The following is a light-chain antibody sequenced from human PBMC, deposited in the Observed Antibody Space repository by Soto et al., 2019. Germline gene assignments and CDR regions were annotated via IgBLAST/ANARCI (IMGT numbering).Light chain of an antibody. CDR1: SSDVGTYKF. CDR3: CSYAVTSFWV. Sequence: QSALTQPASVSGSPGQSITISCTGTSSDVGTYKFVSWYQQHPGKVPTLMIHEGTKRPSGVSNRFSGSKSGNTATLTISGLQPQDEANYSCCSYAVTSFWVFGGGTKLTLL. V-gene: IGLV2-23*01. J-gene: IGLJ3*02. CDR2: EGT.